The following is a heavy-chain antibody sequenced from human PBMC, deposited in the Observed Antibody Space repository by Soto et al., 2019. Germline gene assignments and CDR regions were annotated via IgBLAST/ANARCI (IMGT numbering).Heavy chain of an antibody. J-gene: IGHJ3*02. Sequence: GGSLRLSCAASGFTFSDYYMSWIRQAPGKGLEWVSYISSSGSTIYYADSVKGRFTISRDNAKNSLYLQMNSLRAEDTAVYYCARYSVHSSSWYLGQAFDIWGQGTMVTVSS. CDR3: ARYSVHSSSWYLGQAFDI. V-gene: IGHV3-11*01. CDR1: GFTFSDYY. D-gene: IGHD6-13*01. CDR2: ISSSGSTI.